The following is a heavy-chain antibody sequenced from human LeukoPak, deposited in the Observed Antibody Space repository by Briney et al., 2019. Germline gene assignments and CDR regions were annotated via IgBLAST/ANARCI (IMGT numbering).Heavy chain of an antibody. D-gene: IGHD6-19*01. CDR2: IHYSGGIT. V-gene: IGHV4-59*08. Sequence: KPSETLSLTCTVSGGSISSYYWSWIRQPPGKGLEWIGYIHYSGGITYYNPSLKSRVTISVDTSKNQFSLSLSSVTAADTAVYYCARVVADSSGWETLDYWGQGTLVIVPS. CDR3: ARVVADSSGWETLDY. CDR1: GGSISSYY. J-gene: IGHJ4*02.